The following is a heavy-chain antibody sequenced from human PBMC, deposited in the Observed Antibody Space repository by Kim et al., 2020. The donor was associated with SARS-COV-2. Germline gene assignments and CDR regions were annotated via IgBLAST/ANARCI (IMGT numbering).Heavy chain of an antibody. Sequence: GGSLRLSCGASGFTFSDSAMHWVRQASGKGLEWVGRIRSKANGYATAYIESGRGRFTISRDDSRNTAYLQMNSLKTEDTAVYYCTRVPGTPLAFWDAFD. CDR1: GFTFSDSA. CDR2: IRSKANGYAT. CDR3: TRVPGTPLAFWDAFD. J-gene: IGHJ3*02. V-gene: IGHV3-73*01. D-gene: IGHD1-1*01.